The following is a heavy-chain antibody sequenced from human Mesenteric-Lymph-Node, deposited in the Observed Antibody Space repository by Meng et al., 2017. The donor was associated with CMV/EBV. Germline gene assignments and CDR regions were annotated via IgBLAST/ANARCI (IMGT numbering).Heavy chain of an antibody. D-gene: IGHD6-6*01. V-gene: IGHV3-74*01. J-gene: IGHJ4*02. CDR1: GFTFSSYW. Sequence: GGSLRLSCAASGFTFSSYWMHWVRQAPGKGLVWVSRINSDGSNTSYADSVKGRFTISRDNAKNTLYLQMNSLRAEDTAVYYCARDVYSSSYDYWGQGTLVTVSS. CDR3: ARDVYSSSYDY. CDR2: INSDGSNT.